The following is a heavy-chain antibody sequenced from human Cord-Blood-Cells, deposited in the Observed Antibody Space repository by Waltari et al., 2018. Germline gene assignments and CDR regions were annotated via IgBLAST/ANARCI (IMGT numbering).Heavy chain of an antibody. CDR3: ARGGGVVVDAFDI. J-gene: IGHJ3*02. CDR2: VYFCGST. Sequence: QLQLQESGPGLVKPSETLSLTCTVPGGPISSSSYYWGWIRQPPGQGLEWIGSVYFCGSTYYNPSLKSRVTISVDTSKNQFSLKLSSVTAADTAVYYCARGGGVVVDAFDIWGQGTMVTVSS. V-gene: IGHV4-39*01. CDR1: GGPISSSSYY. D-gene: IGHD3-22*01.